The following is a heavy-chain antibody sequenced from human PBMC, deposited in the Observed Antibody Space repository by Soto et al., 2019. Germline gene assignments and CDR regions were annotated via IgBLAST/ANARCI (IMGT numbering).Heavy chain of an antibody. J-gene: IGHJ4*02. D-gene: IGHD1-26*01. Sequence: PSETLSLTCTVSGGSVSSGNYYWSWIRQPPGKGLEWIGNIYYDGSTYYSPSLKSRVTMSADTSKNQFSLKLNSVTAADTAVYYCARDSGAHTPFDSCGQGTLVTVSS. CDR3: ARDSGAHTPFDS. V-gene: IGHV4-61*01. CDR2: IYYDGST. CDR1: GGSVSSGNYY.